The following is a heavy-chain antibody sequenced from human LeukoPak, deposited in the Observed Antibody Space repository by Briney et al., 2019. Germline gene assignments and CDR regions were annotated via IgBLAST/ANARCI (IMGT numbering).Heavy chain of an antibody. CDR2: LYSDGDT. CDR3: ARGVEPLAANTLAY. J-gene: IGHJ4*02. CDR1: GFTAITND. Sequence: GGSLRLSCAASGFTAITNDMTWVRQAPGKGLEWVSVLYSDGDTKYADSVQGRFTISRDNSKNTLYLGMNSLSPDDTAVYYCARGVEPLAANTLAYWGQGTLVTVSS. V-gene: IGHV3-53*01. D-gene: IGHD1-14*01.